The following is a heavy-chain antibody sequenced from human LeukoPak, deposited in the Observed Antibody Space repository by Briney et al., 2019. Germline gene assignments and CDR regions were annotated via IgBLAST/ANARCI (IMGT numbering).Heavy chain of an antibody. D-gene: IGHD1-1*01. CDR1: GGSFSGYY. CDR2: IYSSGTT. CDR3: ARRISSWNVYIDK. V-gene: IGHV4-59*08. Sequence: PSETLSLSCTASGGSFSGYYWSWIRQTPGKGLEWIGYIYSSGTTNYNRSFRGRALISLHTPKNQFSLRVTSLTAADTAMYFCARRISSWNVYIDKWGQGIQVTVSS. J-gene: IGHJ4*02.